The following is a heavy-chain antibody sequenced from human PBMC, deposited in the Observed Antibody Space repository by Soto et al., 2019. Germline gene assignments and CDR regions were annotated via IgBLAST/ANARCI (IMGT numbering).Heavy chain of an antibody. V-gene: IGHV3-23*01. D-gene: IGHD6-19*01. J-gene: IGHJ4*02. Sequence: EVQLSESGGALVQPGGSLRLSCACSGFTFSNYAMSWVRQAPGKGLEWVSAITGDGGSTLYAESVKGRFTISRDDSKRTLYLQMKNLRAEDTAVYYCAKDSPYNAVAGYFENWGQGTLVTVSS. CDR3: AKDSPYNAVAGYFEN. CDR2: ITGDGGST. CDR1: GFTFSNYA.